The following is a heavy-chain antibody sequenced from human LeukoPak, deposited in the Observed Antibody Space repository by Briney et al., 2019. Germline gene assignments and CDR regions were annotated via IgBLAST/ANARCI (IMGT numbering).Heavy chain of an antibody. J-gene: IGHJ5*01. CDR3: ALAPNSNWFDF. Sequence: SETLSLTCTVSGDFTSNFYWNWIRQSPGKGLEWIGNIHYSGSSVYNPSLKSRVTISIDTSRRQFFLKLNSVTAADTAVYFCALAPNSNWFDFWGPGTLVTVSS. CDR2: IHYSGSS. CDR1: GDFTSNFY. D-gene: IGHD2-8*01. V-gene: IGHV4-59*03.